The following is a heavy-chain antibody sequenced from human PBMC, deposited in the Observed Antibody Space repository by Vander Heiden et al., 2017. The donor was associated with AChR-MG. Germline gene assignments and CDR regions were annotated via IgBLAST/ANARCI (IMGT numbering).Heavy chain of an antibody. V-gene: IGHV3-30-3*01. Sequence: QVQLVESGGGVVQPGRSLRLSCAASGFTFSSYAMHGVRQAQGKGLEWVAVISYDGSNKYYADSVKGRFTISRDNSKNTLYLQMNSLRAEDTAVYYCAMTTVTNYFDYWGQGTLVTVSS. CDR3: AMTTVTNYFDY. D-gene: IGHD4-17*01. CDR1: GFTFSSYA. CDR2: ISYDGSNK. J-gene: IGHJ4*02.